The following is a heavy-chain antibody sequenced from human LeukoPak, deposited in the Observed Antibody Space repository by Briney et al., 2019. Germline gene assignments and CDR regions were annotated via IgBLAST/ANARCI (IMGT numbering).Heavy chain of an antibody. Sequence: GGSLRLSCAPSGFTFSSYSMNWVRQAPGKGLEWVSYISSSSSTIYYADSVKGRFTISRDNAKNSLYLQMNSLRAEDTAVYYCAREGVLEWLLPDYWGQGTLVTVSS. CDR2: ISSSSSTI. J-gene: IGHJ4*02. CDR3: AREGVLEWLLPDY. V-gene: IGHV3-48*01. CDR1: GFTFSSYS. D-gene: IGHD3-3*01.